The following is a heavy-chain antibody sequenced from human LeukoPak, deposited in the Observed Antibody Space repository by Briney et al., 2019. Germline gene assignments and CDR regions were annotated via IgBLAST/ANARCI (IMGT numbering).Heavy chain of an antibody. D-gene: IGHD5-18*01. CDR1: GGSISSSSYY. CDR3: ARSTDDGYSYGHDY. CDR2: IYYSGST. V-gene: IGHV4-39*01. J-gene: IGHJ4*02. Sequence: SETLSLTCTVSGGSISSSSYYWGWIRQPAGKGLEWNGSIYYSGSTYYNPSLKSRVTISVDTSKNQFSLKLSSVTAADTAVYYCARSTDDGYSYGHDYWGQGTLVTVSS.